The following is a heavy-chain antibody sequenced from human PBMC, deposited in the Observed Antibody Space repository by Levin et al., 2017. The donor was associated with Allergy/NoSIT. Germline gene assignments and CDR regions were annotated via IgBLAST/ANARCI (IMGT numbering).Heavy chain of an antibody. CDR3: TRGRDYDSGTYICGC. V-gene: IGHV1-2*02. CDR1: GYTFTGYY. D-gene: IGHD3-10*01. CDR2: INPRSGDT. Sequence: VASVKVSCKASGYTFTGYYMHWVRQAPGQGLEWMGWINPRSGDTNYAQKFQDRVTMTRDTSISTAYMELSSLQSDDTAVYYCTRGRDYDSGTYICGCWGQGTMVTVSS. J-gene: IGHJ4*02.